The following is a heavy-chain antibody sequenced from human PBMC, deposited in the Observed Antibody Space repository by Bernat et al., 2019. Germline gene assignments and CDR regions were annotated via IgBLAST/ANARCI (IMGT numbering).Heavy chain of an antibody. CDR2: ISAYNGNT. V-gene: IGHV1-18*04. CDR1: GYTFTSYG. CDR3: ARDSEYRSSWYPPLSAYYYYYYGMDV. J-gene: IGHJ6*02. Sequence: QVQLVQSGAEVKKPGASVKVSCKASGYTFTSYGISWVRQAPGQGLEWMGWISAYNGNTNYAQKLQGRVTMTTDTSTSTAYMELRSLRSDDTAVYYCARDSEYRSSWYPPLSAYYYYYYGMDVWGQGTTVTVSS. D-gene: IGHD6-13*01.